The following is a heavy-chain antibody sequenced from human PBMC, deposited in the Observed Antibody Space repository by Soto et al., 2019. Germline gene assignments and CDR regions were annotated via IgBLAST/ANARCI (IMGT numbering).Heavy chain of an antibody. V-gene: IGHV4-34*01. J-gene: IGHJ6*03. Sequence: PSETLSLTCAVYDGSFSGYYCAWIRQPPGKGLEWIGEINHSGSTNYNPSLNSRVTMSVDTSKNQFSLKLSSVTAADTAVYYCARGIGYCSGGSCYSPGLSPTTGYMDVWGKGTTVTVSS. D-gene: IGHD2-15*01. CDR1: DGSFSGYY. CDR3: ARGIGYCSGGSCYSPGLSPTTGYMDV. CDR2: INHSGST.